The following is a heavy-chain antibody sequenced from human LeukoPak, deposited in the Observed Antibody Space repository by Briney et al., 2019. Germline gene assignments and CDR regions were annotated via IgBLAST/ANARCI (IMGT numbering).Heavy chain of an antibody. D-gene: IGHD6-19*01. CDR1: GGAFSSYA. Sequence: SVKVSCKASGGAFSSYAISWVRQAPRQGLEWMGGIIPIFGTANYAQKFQGRVTITADESTSTAYMELSSLRSEDTAVYYCARDEVDSSGWSCDYWGQGTLVTVSS. V-gene: IGHV1-69*01. CDR2: IIPIFGTA. J-gene: IGHJ4*02. CDR3: ARDEVDSSGWSCDY.